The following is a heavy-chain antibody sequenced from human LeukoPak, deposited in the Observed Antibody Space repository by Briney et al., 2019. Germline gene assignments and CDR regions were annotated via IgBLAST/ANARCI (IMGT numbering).Heavy chain of an antibody. CDR1: GYTFTTYA. Sequence: ASVKVSCKASGYTFTTYAISWVRQAPVQGREWMVWISAYNANTHYAQTLQGRATMTKDTSTSTAYMKLRSLRSDDTAVYYCARDKPQVRLTGPPFDYWGQGTLVTVPS. V-gene: IGHV1-18*01. CDR2: ISAYNANT. D-gene: IGHD3-16*01. CDR3: ARDKPQVRLTGPPFDY. J-gene: IGHJ4*02.